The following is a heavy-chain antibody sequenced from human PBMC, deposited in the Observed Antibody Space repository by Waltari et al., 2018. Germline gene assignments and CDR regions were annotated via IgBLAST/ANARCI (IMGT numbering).Heavy chain of an antibody. CDR1: GFTFTKYW. V-gene: IGHV3-7*03. CDR3: ARGGVDGVDRATWWFDP. Sequence: EGQLVESGGGLAQPGGSLRLSCAASGFTFTKYWMSWVRQALGKGLEWVAKINQDVSQKYSVDSAKGRFTISRDNAKNSLYLQLSRLRVEDTALYYCARGGVDGVDRATWWFDPWGQGTLVTVSA. D-gene: IGHD3-3*01. CDR2: INQDVSQK. J-gene: IGHJ5*02.